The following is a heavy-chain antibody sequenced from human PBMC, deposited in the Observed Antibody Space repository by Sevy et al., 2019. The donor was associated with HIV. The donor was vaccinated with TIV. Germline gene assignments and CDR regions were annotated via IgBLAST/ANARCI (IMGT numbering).Heavy chain of an antibody. D-gene: IGHD3-10*01. CDR2: ISSSSSTI. J-gene: IGHJ3*02. CDR3: AREIHGSGSYYRGWAFDI. V-gene: IGHV3-48*02. Sequence: GGSLRLSCAASGFTFSSYSMIWVRQAPGKGLEWVSYISSSSSTIYYADSVKGRFTISRDNAKNSLYLQMNSLRDEDTAVYYCAREIHGSGSYYRGWAFDIWGQGTMVTVSS. CDR1: GFTFSSYS.